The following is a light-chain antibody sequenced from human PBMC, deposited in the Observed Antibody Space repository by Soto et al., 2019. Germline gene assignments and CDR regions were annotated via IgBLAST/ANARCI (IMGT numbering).Light chain of an antibody. J-gene: IGKJ2*01. CDR2: GAS. CDR1: HSISSN. V-gene: IGKV3D-15*01. Sequence: EIVMTQSPATLSVSPGERATLSCRASHSISSNLAWYQQKPGQAPRLLIYGASTRATGIPARFSGSWSGTEFTPPISSLQSEDFAAYYCQQYNTWPYTFGQGTKLEIK. CDR3: QQYNTWPYT.